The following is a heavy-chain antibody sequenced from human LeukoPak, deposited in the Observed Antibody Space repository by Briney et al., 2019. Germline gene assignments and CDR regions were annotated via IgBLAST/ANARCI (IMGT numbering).Heavy chain of an antibody. J-gene: IGHJ5*02. CDR2: ISSSGITI. D-gene: IGHD5-12*01. CDR3: ATVGYDYSGSDH. Sequence: TGGSLRLSCAASKFTFSSYEMNWVRQAPGKGLEWVSYISSSGITIYYADSVKGRFTISRDNAKNSLYLQMNSLRAEDTAVYYCATVGYDYSGSDHWGQGTLVTVSS. CDR1: KFTFSSYE. V-gene: IGHV3-48*03.